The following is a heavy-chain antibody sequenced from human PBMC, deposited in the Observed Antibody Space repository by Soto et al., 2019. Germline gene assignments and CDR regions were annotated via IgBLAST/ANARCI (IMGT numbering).Heavy chain of an antibody. J-gene: IGHJ4*02. CDR2: ISSSSSYT. CDR1: GFTFSDYY. D-gene: IGHD2-15*01. CDR3: ARVSNGGLSDS. V-gene: IGHV3-11*06. Sequence: PGGSLRLSCAASGFTFSDYYMSWIRQAPGKGLEWVSYISSSSSYTNYADSVKGRFTISRDNAKNSLYLQMNSLRAEDTAVYYCARVSNGGLSDSWGQGTLVTVSS.